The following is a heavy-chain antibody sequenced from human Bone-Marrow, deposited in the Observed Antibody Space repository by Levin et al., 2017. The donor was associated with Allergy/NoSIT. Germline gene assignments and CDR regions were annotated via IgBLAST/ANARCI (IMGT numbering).Heavy chain of an antibody. V-gene: IGHV3-49*03. CDR2: IRSKAYGGTT. Sequence: GESLKISCTASGFTFGDYAMSWFRQAPGKGLEWVGFIRSKAYGGTTEYAASVKGRFTISRDDSKSIAYLQMNSLKTEDTAVYYCTRDRWGGAGLNYYYYYGMDVWGQGTTVTVSS. CDR3: TRDRWGGAGLNYYYYYGMDV. D-gene: IGHD1-26*01. CDR1: GFTFGDYA. J-gene: IGHJ6*02.